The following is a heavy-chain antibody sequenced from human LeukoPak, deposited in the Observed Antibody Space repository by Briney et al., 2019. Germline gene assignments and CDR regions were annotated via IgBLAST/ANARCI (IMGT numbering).Heavy chain of an antibody. J-gene: IGHJ3*02. CDR3: ARPYYDSSGYQTWAFDI. Sequence: ASVKVSCKASGGTFSSYAISWVRQAPGQGLEWMGGIIPIFGATDYAQKFQGRVTITADESTSTAYMELSSLRSEDTAVYYCARPYYDSSGYQTWAFDIWGQGTMVTVSS. CDR1: GGTFSSYA. D-gene: IGHD3-22*01. V-gene: IGHV1-69*13. CDR2: IIPIFGAT.